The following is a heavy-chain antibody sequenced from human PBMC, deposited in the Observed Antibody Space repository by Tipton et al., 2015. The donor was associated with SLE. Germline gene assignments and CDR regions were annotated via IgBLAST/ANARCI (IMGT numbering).Heavy chain of an antibody. CDR3: ARDSQYPYYYYMDV. Sequence: GSLRLSCAASGFTFSDYYMSWIRQAPGKGLEWVSYISSSGSTIYYADSVKGRFTISRDNAKNSLYLQMNSLRAEDTAVYYCARDSQYPYYYYMDVWGKGTTVTVSS. D-gene: IGHD2-2*01. V-gene: IGHV3-11*01. CDR2: ISSSGSTI. J-gene: IGHJ6*03. CDR1: GFTFSDYY.